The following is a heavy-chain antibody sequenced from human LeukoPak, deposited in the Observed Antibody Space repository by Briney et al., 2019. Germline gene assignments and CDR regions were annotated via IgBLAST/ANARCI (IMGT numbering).Heavy chain of an antibody. J-gene: IGHJ6*02. Sequence: PGGSLRLSCAASGFTFSDHYMDWVRQAPGKGLEWVSYISSSGSTIYYADSVKGRFTISRDNAKNSLYLQMNSLRAEDTAVYYCARDRPYNWNDVAFYYYGMDVWGQGTTVIVSS. D-gene: IGHD1-1*01. CDR1: GFTFSDHY. CDR3: ARDRPYNWNDVAFYYYGMDV. V-gene: IGHV3-11*01. CDR2: ISSSGSTI.